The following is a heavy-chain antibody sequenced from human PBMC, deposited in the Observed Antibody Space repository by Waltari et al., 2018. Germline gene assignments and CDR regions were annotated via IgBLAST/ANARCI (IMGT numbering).Heavy chain of an antibody. D-gene: IGHD6-19*01. CDR1: GGSISSYY. CDR3: AGSSGWYNYYYMDV. J-gene: IGHJ6*03. V-gene: IGHV4-59*01. CDR2: IYYSGST. Sequence: QVQLQESGPGLVKPSETLSLTCTVSGGSISSYYWSWIRQPPGKGLEWIGYIYYSGSTNYNPSLKSRVTISVDTSKNQFSLKLSSVTAADTAVYYCAGSSGWYNYYYMDVWGKGTTVTVSS.